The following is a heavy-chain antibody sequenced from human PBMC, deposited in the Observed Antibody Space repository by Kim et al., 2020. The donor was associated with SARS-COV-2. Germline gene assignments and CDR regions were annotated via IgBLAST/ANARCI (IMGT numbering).Heavy chain of an antibody. CDR3: ARDRSGYFDY. V-gene: IGHV3-30-3*01. CDR2: ISYDGSNK. CDR1: GFTFSSYA. D-gene: IGHD3-10*01. J-gene: IGHJ4*02. Sequence: GGSLRLSCAASGFTFSSYAMHWVRQAPGKGLEWVAVISYDGSNKYYADSVKGRFTISRDNSKNTLYLQMNSLRAEDTAVYYCARDRSGYFDYWGQGTLVT.